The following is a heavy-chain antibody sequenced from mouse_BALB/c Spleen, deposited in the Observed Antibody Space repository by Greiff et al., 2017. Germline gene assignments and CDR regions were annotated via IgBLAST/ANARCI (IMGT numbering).Heavy chain of an antibody. CDR2: ISSGGSYT. J-gene: IGHJ2*01. CDR1: GFTFSSYA. CDR3: AREEGTYDYDRGYFDD. D-gene: IGHD2-4*01. V-gene: IGHV5-9-3*01. Sequence: DVHLVESGGGLVKPGGSLKLSCAASGFTFSSYAMSWVRQTPEKRLEWVATISSGGSYTYYPDSVKGRFTISRDNAKNTLYLQMSSLRSEDTAMYYCAREEGTYDYDRGYFDDWGQGTTLTVSS.